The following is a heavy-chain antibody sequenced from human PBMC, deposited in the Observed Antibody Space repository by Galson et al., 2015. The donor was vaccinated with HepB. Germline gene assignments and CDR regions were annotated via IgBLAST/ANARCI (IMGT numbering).Heavy chain of an antibody. V-gene: IGHV1-69*13. J-gene: IGHJ3*02. Sequence: SVKVSCKASGGTFSTYAISWARQAPGQGLEWMGGIIPLFRTANYAQKFQGRVTITADASTSTAYMELSSLRSEDTAVYYCARTRGFGELSSDAFDIWGQGTMVTVSS. CDR1: GGTFSTYA. CDR3: ARTRGFGELSSDAFDI. CDR2: IIPLFRTA. D-gene: IGHD3-10*01.